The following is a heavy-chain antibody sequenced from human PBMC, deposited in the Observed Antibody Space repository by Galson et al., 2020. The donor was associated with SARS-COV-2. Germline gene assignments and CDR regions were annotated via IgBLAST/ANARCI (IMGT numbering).Heavy chain of an antibody. CDR3: ARALYCSSTSCWCAFDI. D-gene: IGHD2-2*01. Sequence: SETLSLTCTVSGGSISSGGYYWSWIRQHPGKGLEWIGYIYYSGSTYYNPSLKSRVTISVDTSKNQFSLKLSSVTAADTAVYYCARALYCSSTSCWCAFDIWGQGTMVTVSS. V-gene: IGHV4-31*03. J-gene: IGHJ3*02. CDR1: GGSISSGGYY. CDR2: IYYSGST.